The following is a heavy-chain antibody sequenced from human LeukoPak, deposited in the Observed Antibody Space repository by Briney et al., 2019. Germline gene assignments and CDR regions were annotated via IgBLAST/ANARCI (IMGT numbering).Heavy chain of an antibody. D-gene: IGHD3-22*01. Sequence: GGSLRLSCAASGFTFSSYAMHWVRQAPGKGLEWVAVISYDGSNKYYADSVKGRFTISRDNSKNTLYLQMNSLRAEDMALYYCAKSDGSGYLDAFDIWGQGTMVSVSS. J-gene: IGHJ3*02. CDR3: AKSDGSGYLDAFDI. CDR2: ISYDGSNK. V-gene: IGHV3-30-3*02. CDR1: GFTFSSYA.